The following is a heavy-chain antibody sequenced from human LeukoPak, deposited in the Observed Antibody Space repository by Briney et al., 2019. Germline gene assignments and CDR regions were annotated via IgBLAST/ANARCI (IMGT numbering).Heavy chain of an antibody. Sequence: SGTLSLTCTVSGGSISSSSYYWGWIRQPPGKGLEWIGSIYYSGSTYYNPSLKSRVTISVDTSKNQFSLKLSSVTAADTAVYYCARIGMVRGVGSFGFDYWGQGTLVTVSS. V-gene: IGHV4-39*07. D-gene: IGHD3-10*01. CDR2: IYYSGST. J-gene: IGHJ4*02. CDR3: ARIGMVRGVGSFGFDY. CDR1: GGSISSSSYY.